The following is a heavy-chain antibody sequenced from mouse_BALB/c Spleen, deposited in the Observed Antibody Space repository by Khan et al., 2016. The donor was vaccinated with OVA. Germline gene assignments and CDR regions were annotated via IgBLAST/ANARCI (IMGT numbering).Heavy chain of an antibody. CDR2: ISPGSGDT. J-gene: IGHJ3*01. CDR1: GYSFTDYY. Sequence: QVQLQQSGAELARPGASVKLSCKASGYSFTDYYINWVKQRTGQGLEWIGEISPGSGDTYYNEKFKGKATLTADKSSSTAYMQLSSLTSEASAVYFFARRNYFGYTFAYWGQATLVTVSA. V-gene: IGHV1-77*01. D-gene: IGHD1-2*01. CDR3: ARRNYFGYTFAY.